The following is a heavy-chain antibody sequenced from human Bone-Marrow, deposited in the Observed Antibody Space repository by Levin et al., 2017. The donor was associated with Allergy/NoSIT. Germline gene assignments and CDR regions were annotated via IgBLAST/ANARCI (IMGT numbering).Heavy chain of an antibody. Sequence: AGGSLRLSCAASGFTFSSYGMHWVRQAPGKGLEWVAVIWYDGSNKYYADSVKGRFTISRDNSKNTLYLQMNSLRAEDTAVYYCARVRYCSSTSCYSAYYYGMDVWGQGTTVTVSS. V-gene: IGHV3-33*01. CDR2: IWYDGSNK. CDR1: GFTFSSYG. D-gene: IGHD2-2*01. J-gene: IGHJ6*02. CDR3: ARVRYCSSTSCYSAYYYGMDV.